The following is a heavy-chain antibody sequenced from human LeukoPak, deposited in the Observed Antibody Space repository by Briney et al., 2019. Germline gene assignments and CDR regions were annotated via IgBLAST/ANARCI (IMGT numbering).Heavy chain of an antibody. Sequence: SSVKVSCKASGYTFTDYYIHWVRQAPGQGLEWMGVINPSGGSTTYAQKFQGRLTMTRDTSTSTVDMELSSLRSEDTATHFCARAGGYYLGYFDLWGKGTLVTVSS. CDR2: INPSGGST. CDR1: GYTFTDYY. CDR3: ARAGGYYLGYFDL. J-gene: IGHJ4*02. D-gene: IGHD3-22*01. V-gene: IGHV1-46*01.